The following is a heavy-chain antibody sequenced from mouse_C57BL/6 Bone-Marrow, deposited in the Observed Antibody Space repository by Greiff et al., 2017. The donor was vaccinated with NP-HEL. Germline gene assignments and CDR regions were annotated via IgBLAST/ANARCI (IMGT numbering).Heavy chain of an antibody. V-gene: IGHV1-5*01. Sequence: EVQLQQSGTVLARPGASVKMSCKTSGYTFTSYWMHWVKQRPGQGLEWIGAIYPGNSDTSYNQKFKGKAKLTAVTSASTAYMELSSLTNEDSAVYYCTRWGGDYDGYSHFDYWGQGTTLTVSS. CDR2: IYPGNSDT. CDR1: GYTFTSYW. J-gene: IGHJ2*01. D-gene: IGHD2-3*01. CDR3: TRWGGDYDGYSHFDY.